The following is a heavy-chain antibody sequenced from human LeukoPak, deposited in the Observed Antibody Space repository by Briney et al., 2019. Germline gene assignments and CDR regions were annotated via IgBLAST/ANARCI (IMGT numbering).Heavy chain of an antibody. J-gene: IGHJ6*03. CDR2: INSDGSST. CDR3: ARGYCSSTSCYNDDYYYYMDV. CDR1: GFTFSSYW. Sequence: GGSLRLSCAASGFTFSSYWMHWVRQAPGKGLVWVSRINSDGSSTSYADSVKGRFPISRDNAKNTLYLQMNSLRAEDTAVYYCARGYCSSTSCYNDDYYYYMDVWGKGTTVTVSS. D-gene: IGHD2-2*02. V-gene: IGHV3-74*01.